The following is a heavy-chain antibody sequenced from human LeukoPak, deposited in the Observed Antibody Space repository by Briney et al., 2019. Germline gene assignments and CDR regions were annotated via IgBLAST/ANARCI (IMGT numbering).Heavy chain of an antibody. CDR1: GFTFSNYW. V-gene: IGHV3-7*05. CDR2: IKQDGSEK. Sequence: GGSLRLSCAASGFTFSNYWMSWVRQAPGKGLEWVANIKQDGSEKYYVDSVKGRFTVSRDNAKNSLYLQMNSLRAEDTALYYCAREDQPRGTFDYWGQGILVTVSS. CDR3: AREDQPRGTFDY. D-gene: IGHD2-15*01. J-gene: IGHJ4*02.